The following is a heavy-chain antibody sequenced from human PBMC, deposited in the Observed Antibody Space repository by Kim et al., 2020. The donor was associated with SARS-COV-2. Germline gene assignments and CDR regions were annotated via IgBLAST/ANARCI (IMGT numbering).Heavy chain of an antibody. V-gene: IGHV3-11*04. CDR3: ARDRSGYYYGSGRGY. D-gene: IGHD3-10*01. J-gene: IGHJ4*02. Sequence: EPVKGRFTISRDNAKNSRYRQMNSLRAEDTAVYYCARDRSGYYYGSGRGYWGQGTLVTVSS.